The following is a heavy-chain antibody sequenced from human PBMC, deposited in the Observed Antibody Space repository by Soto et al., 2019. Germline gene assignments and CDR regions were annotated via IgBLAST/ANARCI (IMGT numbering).Heavy chain of an antibody. CDR1: GGSISSYY. J-gene: IGHJ3*02. V-gene: IGHV4-59*01. CDR3: AREYCSGGSCYRDVFDI. Sequence: SETLSLTCSVSGGSISSYYWSWIRQPPGKGLEWIGYIYYSGSTNYNPSLKSRVTISVDTSKNQFSLKLSSVTAADTAVYYCAREYCSGGSCYRDVFDIWGQGTMVTVSS. D-gene: IGHD2-15*01. CDR2: IYYSGST.